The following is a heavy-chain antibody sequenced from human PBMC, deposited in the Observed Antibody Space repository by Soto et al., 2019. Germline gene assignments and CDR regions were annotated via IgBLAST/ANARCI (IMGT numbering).Heavy chain of an antibody. Sequence: GGSLRLSCAASGFTFSSYAMSWVRQAPGKGLEWVSAISGSGGSTYYADSVKGRFTISRDNSENTLYLQMNSLRAEDTAVYYCAKDDYAGSSWPPYFDYWGQGTLVTVSS. CDR3: AKDDYAGSSWPPYFDY. J-gene: IGHJ4*02. CDR1: GFTFSSYA. V-gene: IGHV3-23*01. D-gene: IGHD6-13*01. CDR2: ISGSGGST.